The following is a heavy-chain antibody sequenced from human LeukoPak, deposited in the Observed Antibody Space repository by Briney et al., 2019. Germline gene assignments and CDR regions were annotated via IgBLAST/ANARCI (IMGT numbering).Heavy chain of an antibody. CDR3: ARDYDILTGYYITDY. D-gene: IGHD3-9*01. CDR2: IYTSGST. V-gene: IGHV4-61*02. CDR1: GGSISSSSYY. J-gene: IGHJ4*02. Sequence: SSETLSLTCTVSGGSISSSSYYWSWIRQPAGKGLEWIGRIYTSGSTNYNPSLKSRVTMSVDTSKNQFSLKLSSVTAADTAVYYCARDYDILTGYYITDYWGQGTLVTVSS.